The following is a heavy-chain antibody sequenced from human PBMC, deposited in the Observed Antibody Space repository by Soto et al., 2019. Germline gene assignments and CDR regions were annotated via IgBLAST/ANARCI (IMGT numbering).Heavy chain of an antibody. V-gene: IGHV1-58*02. CDR3: AADSIAVAGSYFDY. D-gene: IGHD6-19*01. CDR1: GFTFTSSA. Sequence: GASVKVSCKASGFTFTSSAMQWVRQARGQRLEWIGWIVVGSGNTNYAQKFQERVTITRDMSTSTAYMELSSLRSEDTAVYYCAADSIAVAGSYFDYWGQGTLVTVSS. CDR2: IVVGSGNT. J-gene: IGHJ4*02.